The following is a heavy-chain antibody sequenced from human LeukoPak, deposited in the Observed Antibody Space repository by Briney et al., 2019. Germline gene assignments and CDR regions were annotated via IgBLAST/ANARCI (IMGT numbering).Heavy chain of an antibody. V-gene: IGHV1-24*01. CDR3: AAMFTMVRGVIITRQPFDY. Sequence: ASVKVSCKVSGYTLTELSMHWVRQAPGKGLEWMGGFDPEDGETIYAQKFQGRVTMAEDTSTDTAYMELSSLRSEDTAVYYCAAMFTMVRGVIITRQPFDYWGQGTLVTVSS. J-gene: IGHJ4*02. D-gene: IGHD3-10*01. CDR2: FDPEDGET. CDR1: GYTLTELS.